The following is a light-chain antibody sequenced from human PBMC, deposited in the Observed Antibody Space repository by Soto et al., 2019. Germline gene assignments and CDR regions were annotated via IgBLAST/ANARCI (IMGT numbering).Light chain of an antibody. CDR2: GAS. J-gene: IGKJ1*01. Sequence: EIVLTQSPGTLSLSPGERATLSCRASQSVSSSYLAWYQQKPGQAPRLLIYGASSRATGIPGRFSGSGSGTDFTLTISRLDAEDFAEYYCQQYVSSQTFGQGTKVDIK. CDR1: QSVSSSY. CDR3: QQYVSSQT. V-gene: IGKV3-20*01.